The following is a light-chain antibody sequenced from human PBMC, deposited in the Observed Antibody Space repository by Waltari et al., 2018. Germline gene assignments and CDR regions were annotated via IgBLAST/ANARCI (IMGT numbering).Light chain of an antibody. Sequence: QSVLTQPPSASGTPGQRVTISCSGSSSNIGVNTASWYQHLPGTAPKLLIYGNNHRPSGVPDRFSGSKSGTSASLAISGLQSEDEADYYCAAWDDSLNGHLIFGGGTKLTVL. CDR2: GNN. CDR3: AAWDDSLNGHLI. V-gene: IGLV1-44*01. CDR1: SSNIGVNT. J-gene: IGLJ2*01.